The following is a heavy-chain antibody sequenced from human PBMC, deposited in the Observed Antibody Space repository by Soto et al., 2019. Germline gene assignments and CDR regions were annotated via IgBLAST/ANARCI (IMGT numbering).Heavy chain of an antibody. CDR1: GGSFSGYY. CDR2: INHSGST. Sequence: KASETLSLTCAVYGGSFSGYYWSWIRQPPGKGLEWIGEINHSGSTNYNPSLKSRVTISVDTSKNQFSLKLSSVTAADTAVYYCARGEFNTHCSGGSCYLYWFDPWGQGTLVTVSS. D-gene: IGHD2-15*01. J-gene: IGHJ5*02. V-gene: IGHV4-34*01. CDR3: ARGEFNTHCSGGSCYLYWFDP.